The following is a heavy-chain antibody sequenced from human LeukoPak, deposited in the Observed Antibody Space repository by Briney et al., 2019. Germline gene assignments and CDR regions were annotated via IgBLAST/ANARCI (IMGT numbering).Heavy chain of an antibody. CDR2: INHSGST. CDR3: ARGRTELAAAGNIDY. J-gene: IGHJ4*02. Sequence: SETLSLTYTVSGGSISGYYWSWIRQPPGKGLEWIGEINHSGSTNYNPSLKSRVTISVDTSKNQFSLKLSSVTAADTAVYYCARGRTELAAAGNIDYWGQGTLVTVSS. D-gene: IGHD6-13*01. CDR1: GGSISGYY. V-gene: IGHV4-34*01.